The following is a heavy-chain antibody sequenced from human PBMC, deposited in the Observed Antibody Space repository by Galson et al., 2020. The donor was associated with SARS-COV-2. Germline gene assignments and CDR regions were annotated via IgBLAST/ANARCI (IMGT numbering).Heavy chain of an antibody. CDR2: ISYDGSNK. J-gene: IGHJ4*02. CDR1: GFTFSSYA. CDR3: ASSAVAAAGTSPLLAYY. V-gene: IGHV3-30*04. D-gene: IGHD6-13*01. Sequence: GGSLRLSCAASGFTFSSYAMHWVRQAPGKGLEWVAVISYDGSNKYYADSVKGRFTISRDNSKNTLYLQMNSLRAEDTAVYYCASSAVAAAGTSPLLAYYWGQGTLVTVSS.